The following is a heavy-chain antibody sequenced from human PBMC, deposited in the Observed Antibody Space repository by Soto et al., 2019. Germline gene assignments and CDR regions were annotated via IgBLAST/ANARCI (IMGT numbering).Heavy chain of an antibody. J-gene: IGHJ4*02. CDR1: GFTFSSYW. Sequence: EVQLVESGGGLVQPGGSLRLSCAASGFTFSSYWMSWVRQAPGKGLEWVANIKQDGSEKSYVDSVKGRFTIPRDNAKNSQYPELNSLGAEDSAVYYCAQTRSDYYGAYVADYWGQGTLVAVSS. V-gene: IGHV3-7*05. D-gene: IGHD4-17*01. CDR3: AQTRSDYYGAYVADY. CDR2: IKQDGSEK.